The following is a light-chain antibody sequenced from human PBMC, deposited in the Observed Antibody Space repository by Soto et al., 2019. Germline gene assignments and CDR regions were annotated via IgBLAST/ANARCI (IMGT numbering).Light chain of an antibody. CDR1: QSVSSN. V-gene: IGKV3-11*01. CDR3: QQRSNWLS. J-gene: IGKJ1*01. CDR2: DIS. Sequence: EIVMTHSPATLSVSPWEIATLSCRASQSVSSNLAWYQQKPGQAPSLLIYDISARATGIPARFSGSGSGTDFTLTISSLEPEDFAVYYCQQRSNWLSFGQGTKVDIK.